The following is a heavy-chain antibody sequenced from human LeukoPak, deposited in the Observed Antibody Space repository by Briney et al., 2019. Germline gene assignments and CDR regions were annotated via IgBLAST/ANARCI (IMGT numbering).Heavy chain of an antibody. CDR1: GFTFDDYG. Sequence: GGSLRLSCAASGFTFDDYGMSWVRQAPGKGLERVSAINWHGGSTGYADSVKGRFTISRDNAKNSLYLQMNSLRAEDTALYYCARDWVGISRNAFDIWGQGTMVTVSS. CDR3: ARDWVGISRNAFDI. D-gene: IGHD2-21*01. CDR2: INWHGGST. V-gene: IGHV3-20*04. J-gene: IGHJ3*02.